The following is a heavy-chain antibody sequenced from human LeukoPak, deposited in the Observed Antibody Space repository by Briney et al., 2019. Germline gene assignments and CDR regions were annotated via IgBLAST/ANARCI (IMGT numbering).Heavy chain of an antibody. V-gene: IGHV3-48*04. CDR3: ASNRYSSGWYEDY. Sequence: PGGSLRLSCAASGFTFRSYSMNWVRQAPGKGLEWVSYISSSSDAIYYADSVKGRITISRDNAKNSLYLQMNSLRAEDTAVYYCASNRYSSGWYEDYWGQGTLVTVSS. J-gene: IGHJ4*02. CDR2: ISSSSDAI. CDR1: GFTFRSYS. D-gene: IGHD6-19*01.